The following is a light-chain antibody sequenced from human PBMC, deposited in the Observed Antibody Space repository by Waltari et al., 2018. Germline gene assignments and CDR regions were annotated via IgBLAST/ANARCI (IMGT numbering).Light chain of an antibody. CDR2: EVN. CDR1: SSDVGGYTY. V-gene: IGLV2-8*01. Sequence: QSALTPPPSASGSPGQSVTISCTGPSSDVGGYTYVPWYQQHPGKAPKLMLYEVNKRPSGVPDRFSGSKSGNTASLTVSGLQAEDEADYYCSSYSGSNDYVFGTGTEVTVL. J-gene: IGLJ1*01. CDR3: SSYSGSNDYV.